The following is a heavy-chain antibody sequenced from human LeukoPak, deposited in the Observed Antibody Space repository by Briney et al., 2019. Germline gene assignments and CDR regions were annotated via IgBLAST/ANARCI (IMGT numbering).Heavy chain of an antibody. J-gene: IGHJ4*02. CDR3: ARDSQFGELSLLQDY. CDR1: GGSISSSSYY. Sequence: SETLSLTCTVSGGSISSSSYYWGWIRQPPGKGLEWIGSIYYSGSTYYNPSLKSRVTISVDTSKNQFSLKLSSVTAADTAVYYCARDSQFGELSLLQDYWGQGTLVTVSS. CDR2: IYYSGST. D-gene: IGHD3-10*01. V-gene: IGHV4-39*07.